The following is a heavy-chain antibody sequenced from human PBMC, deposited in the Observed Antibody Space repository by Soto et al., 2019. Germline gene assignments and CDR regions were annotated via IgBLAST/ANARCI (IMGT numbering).Heavy chain of an antibody. CDR2: ITSSGSTT. Sequence: QVQLVESGGDLVKPGGSLRLSCAASGFTFSDYYMSWIRQPPGKGLEWVSSITSSGSTTYYTDSVKGRFTISRDNAKNSLYLQMNSLRDEDTAVYYCARERYSYGPYYFDYWGQGTLVTVSS. CDR1: GFTFSDYY. J-gene: IGHJ4*02. D-gene: IGHD5-18*01. CDR3: ARERYSYGPYYFDY. V-gene: IGHV3-11*01.